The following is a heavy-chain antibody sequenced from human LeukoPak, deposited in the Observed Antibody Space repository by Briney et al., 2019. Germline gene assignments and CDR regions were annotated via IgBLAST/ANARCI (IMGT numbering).Heavy chain of an antibody. V-gene: IGHV3-7*01. CDR3: ARAALYGSGSYYNWGDAFDI. J-gene: IGHJ3*02. CDR2: INQDGGEK. Sequence: GGSLRLSCAASGFTFSSYWMTWVRQAPGKGLEWVANINQDGGEKYYVDSVKGRFTISRDNAKNTLYLQMNSLRAEDTAVYYCARAALYGSGSYYNWGDAFDIWGQGTMVTVSS. CDR1: GFTFSSYW. D-gene: IGHD3-10*01.